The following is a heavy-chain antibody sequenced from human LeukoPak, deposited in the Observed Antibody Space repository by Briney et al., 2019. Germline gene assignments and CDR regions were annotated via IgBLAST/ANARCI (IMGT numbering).Heavy chain of an antibody. D-gene: IGHD2-2*02. V-gene: IGHV3-23*01. CDR3: AKGPYCSSSSCYTIGSFDF. J-gene: IGHJ4*02. Sequence: GGSLRLSCAASGFTFSNAWMSWVRQAPGKGLEWVSAISGSGGSIYYADSVKGRFTISRDNSKNTLYLQMNSLRAEDTALYYCAKGPYCSSSSCYTIGSFDFWGQGALVTVSS. CDR1: GFTFSNAW. CDR2: ISGSGGSI.